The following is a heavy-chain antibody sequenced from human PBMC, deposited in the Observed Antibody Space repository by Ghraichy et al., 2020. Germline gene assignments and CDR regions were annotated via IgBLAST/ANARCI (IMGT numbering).Heavy chain of an antibody. Sequence: ASVKVSCKASGYTFTGYYMHWVRQAPGQGLEWMGWINPNSGGTNYAQKFQGRVTMTRDTSISTAYMELSRLRSDDTAVYYCAIVATTPYYYYYMDVWGKGTTVTVSS. J-gene: IGHJ6*03. CDR1: GYTFTGYY. CDR2: INPNSGGT. V-gene: IGHV1-2*02. D-gene: IGHD5-12*01. CDR3: AIVATTPYYYYYMDV.